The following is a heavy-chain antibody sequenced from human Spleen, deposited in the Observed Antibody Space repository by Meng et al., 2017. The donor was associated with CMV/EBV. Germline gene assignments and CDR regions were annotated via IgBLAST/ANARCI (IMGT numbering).Heavy chain of an antibody. V-gene: IGHV4-30-4*08. CDR1: DASINSDDYS. J-gene: IGHJ4*02. Sequence: ADASINSDDYSWSCIRQPPGKGLEWIGYIHYSGVNYYNPSLKSRITISLDTSNIQFSLKLTAVTAADTAVYYCARDQAGTPSYFDSWGQGTLVTVSS. CDR2: IHYSGVN. CDR3: ARDQAGTPSYFDS. D-gene: IGHD1-1*01.